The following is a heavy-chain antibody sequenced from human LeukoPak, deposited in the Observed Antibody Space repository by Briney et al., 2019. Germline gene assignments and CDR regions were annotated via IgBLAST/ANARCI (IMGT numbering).Heavy chain of an antibody. V-gene: IGHV4-4*09. CDR1: GDSVSSGY. Sequence: SETLSLSCNVSGDSVSSGYWTWIRQSPAKGLEWIGFIYDNGVTDYNPSLKSRLIISLDSSKNQFSLNLRSVSAADSAIYYCAGRGHRYSRDWGQGILVTVSP. CDR2: IYDNGVT. J-gene: IGHJ1*01. D-gene: IGHD2-15*01. CDR3: AGRGHRYSRD.